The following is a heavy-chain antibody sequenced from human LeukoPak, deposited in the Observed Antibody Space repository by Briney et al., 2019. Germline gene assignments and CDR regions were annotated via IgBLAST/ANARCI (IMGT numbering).Heavy chain of an antibody. CDR1: GFTFSSYA. Sequence: PGGSLRLSCAASGFTFSSYAMSWVRQAPGKGLEWVSAISGSGGSTYYADSVKGRFTISRDNSKNTLYLQMNSLRAEDTAVYYCAKDGPPYTLRYFDWGPYNWLDPWGQGTLVTVSS. CDR3: AKDGPPYTLRYFDWGPYNWLDP. CDR2: ISGSGGST. V-gene: IGHV3-23*01. D-gene: IGHD3-9*01. J-gene: IGHJ5*02.